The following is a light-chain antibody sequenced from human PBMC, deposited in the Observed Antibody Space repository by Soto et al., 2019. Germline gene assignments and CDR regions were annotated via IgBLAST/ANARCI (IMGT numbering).Light chain of an antibody. V-gene: IGKV3-20*01. Sequence: ETVLTQYTGTLSLSPGERATLSCRASQSVSSDYLAWYQHKPGQAPRLLIHGASSRATGIPDRFSGSGSGTDFTLTISRLEPEDFGVYYCQQYGRPFGQGIKV. CDR3: QQYGRP. J-gene: IGKJ1*01. CDR1: QSVSSDY. CDR2: GAS.